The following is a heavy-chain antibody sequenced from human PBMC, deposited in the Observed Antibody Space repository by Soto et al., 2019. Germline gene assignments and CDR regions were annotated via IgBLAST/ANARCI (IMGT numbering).Heavy chain of an antibody. V-gene: IGHV1-18*01. J-gene: IGHJ4*02. D-gene: IGHD3-22*01. Sequence: ASVKVSCKASGYRFTSYGIIWVRQAPGQGLEWMGWISAYNGNAKYAQKFQGRVTMTTDTSTSTAYMELRSLRSDDTAVYYCARPYDSSNSPRFDYWGQGTLVTVSS. CDR1: GYRFTSYG. CDR2: ISAYNGNA. CDR3: ARPYDSSNSPRFDY.